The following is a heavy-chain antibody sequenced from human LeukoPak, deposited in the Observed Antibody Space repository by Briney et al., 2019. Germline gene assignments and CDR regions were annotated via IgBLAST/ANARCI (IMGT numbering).Heavy chain of an antibody. CDR3: ARATDVYSFDN. V-gene: IGHV4-30-4*01. J-gene: IGHJ4*02. CDR2: IYYSGRT. CDR1: GGSISSGDYY. Sequence: TSSETLSLTCTVSGGSISSGDYYWSWIRQPPGKGLEWIGYIYYSGRTYYNPSLKSRVTISVDTSKNQFSLKLSSVTAADTAVYYCARATDVYSFDNWGQGTLVTVSS.